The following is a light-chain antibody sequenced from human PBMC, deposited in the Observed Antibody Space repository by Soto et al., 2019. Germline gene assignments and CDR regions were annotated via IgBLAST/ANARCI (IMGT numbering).Light chain of an antibody. CDR1: QSISSY. J-gene: IGKJ5*01. CDR3: QQSYSTPRT. CDR2: AAS. Sequence: DIQMTQSPSSLSASVGDRVTITCRASQSISSYLNWYQQKPGKAPKLLIYAASSLQSGVPSRFSGSGSGTDFTLTISSLHPEDFATYYCQQSYSTPRTFGQGTRLEMK. V-gene: IGKV1-39*01.